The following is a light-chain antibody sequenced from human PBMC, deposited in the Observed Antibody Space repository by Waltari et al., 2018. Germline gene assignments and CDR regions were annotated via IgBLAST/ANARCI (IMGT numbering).Light chain of an antibody. J-gene: IGKJ4*01. CDR2: KAS. CDR1: QSIRKW. CDR3: QQYNSYSLLS. Sequence: DLQMTQSPSTLSASVGDSVIFSCRASQSIRKWLAWYKQKPGKAPKLLIYKASTLESGVPSRFSGSGSGTEFTLTISSLQPEDFATYYCQQYNSYSLLSFGGGTKVEIK. V-gene: IGKV1-5*03.